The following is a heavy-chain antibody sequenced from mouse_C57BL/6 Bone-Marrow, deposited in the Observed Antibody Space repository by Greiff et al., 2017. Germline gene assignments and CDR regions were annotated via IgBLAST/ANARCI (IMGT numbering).Heavy chain of an antibody. Sequence: EVQGVESGGGLVQPKGSLKLSCAASGFTFNTYAMHWVRQAPGKGLEWVARIRSKSSNCATYYADSVKDRFTISRDESQSMLYLQMNNLKTEDTAMYYCVRGECYYGSSWFAYWGQGTLVTVSA. CDR1: GFTFNTYA. D-gene: IGHD1-1*01. CDR2: IRSKSSNCAT. J-gene: IGHJ3*01. V-gene: IGHV10-3*01. CDR3: VRGECYYGSSWFAY.